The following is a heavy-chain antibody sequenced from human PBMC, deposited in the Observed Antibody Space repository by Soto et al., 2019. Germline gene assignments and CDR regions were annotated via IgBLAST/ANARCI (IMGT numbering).Heavy chain of an antibody. D-gene: IGHD3-10*01. Sequence: PSETLSLTCTVSGGSISSSGYYWGWIRQPPGKGLEWIGKIYYSGSTNYNPSLKSRVTISVDTSKNQFSLKVSSVTAADTAVYYCARRSYYGSGSIFDYWGQGTLVTVSS. CDR3: ARRSYYGSGSIFDY. CDR2: IYYSGST. V-gene: IGHV4-39*01. J-gene: IGHJ4*02. CDR1: GGSISSSGYY.